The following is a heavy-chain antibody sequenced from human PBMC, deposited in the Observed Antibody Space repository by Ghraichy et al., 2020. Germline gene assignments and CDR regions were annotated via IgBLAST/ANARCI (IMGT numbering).Heavy chain of an antibody. CDR2: IIPIFGTA. CDR3: ARGVTTVTWGAPWFDP. Sequence: SVKVSCKASGGTFSSYAISWVRQAPGQGLEWMGGIIPIFGTANYAQKFQGRVTITADESTSTAYMELSSLRSEDTAVYYCARGVTTVTWGAPWFDPWCQGTLVTVSS. D-gene: IGHD4-17*01. CDR1: GGTFSSYA. J-gene: IGHJ5*02. V-gene: IGHV1-69*13.